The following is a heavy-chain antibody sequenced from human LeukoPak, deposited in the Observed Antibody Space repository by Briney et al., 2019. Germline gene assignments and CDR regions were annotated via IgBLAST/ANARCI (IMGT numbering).Heavy chain of an antibody. Sequence: GVSLRLSCVASRFLFTSSSMRWVRQAPGRGLAWVSAISGRSGTTYYADSVKGRFTISRDNSKNTLYLQMNSLRAGDTAVYYCAKSFGPVIAAAGTGADWGQGTLVTVSS. D-gene: IGHD6-13*01. CDR2: ISGRSGTT. J-gene: IGHJ4*02. CDR3: AKSFGPVIAAAGTGAD. CDR1: RFLFTSSS. V-gene: IGHV3-23*01.